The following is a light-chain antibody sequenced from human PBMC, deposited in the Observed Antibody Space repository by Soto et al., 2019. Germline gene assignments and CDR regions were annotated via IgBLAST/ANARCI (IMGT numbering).Light chain of an antibody. CDR2: AAS. Sequence: EIVLTQSPGTLSLSPGERATLSCRASQSGSGTYLAWYQQKPGQAPRLLIYAASTRATGVPARFSGSGSGTEFTLTITSLQSEDFAVYYCQQYDNWPPGWTFGQGTKVDIK. V-gene: IGKV3-15*01. CDR3: QQYDNWPPGWT. CDR1: QSGSGTY. J-gene: IGKJ1*01.